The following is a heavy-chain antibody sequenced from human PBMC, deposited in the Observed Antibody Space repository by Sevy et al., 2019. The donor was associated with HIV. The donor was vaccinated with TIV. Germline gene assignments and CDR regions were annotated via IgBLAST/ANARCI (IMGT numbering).Heavy chain of an antibody. CDR1: GFTFDEFA. V-gene: IGHV3-9*01. CDR2: INWDSGAI. J-gene: IGHJ6*02. CDR3: AKDIRYSYGRGMDV. D-gene: IGHD3-10*01. Sequence: GGSLRLSCAASGFTFDEFAMHWVRQVPGKGLEWVSGINWDSGAIGYADSVKGRLTTSRDNAKKSLYLQMNSLRGEDTALYYCAKDIRYSYGRGMDVWGQGTTVTVSS.